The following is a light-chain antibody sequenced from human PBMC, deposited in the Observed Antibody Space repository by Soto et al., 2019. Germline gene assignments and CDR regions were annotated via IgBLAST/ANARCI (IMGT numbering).Light chain of an antibody. Sequence: QSALTQPRSVSGSPGQSVTISCTGTSSDVGTYNYVSWYKQYPGKAPKLMIFDVSQRPSGVPDRVSGSKSGNTASLTIAGLQAEDEADYYCCSFVGSYSWVFGGGTTLTVL. V-gene: IGLV2-11*01. CDR3: CSFVGSYSWV. J-gene: IGLJ3*02. CDR1: SSDVGTYNY. CDR2: DVS.